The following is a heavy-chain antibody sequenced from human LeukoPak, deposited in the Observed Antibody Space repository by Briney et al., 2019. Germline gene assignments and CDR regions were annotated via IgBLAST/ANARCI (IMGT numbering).Heavy chain of an antibody. J-gene: IGHJ4*02. D-gene: IGHD2-15*01. CDR2: IWYDGSNK. CDR3: AKENCSGGSCFFDY. CDR1: GFTFSSYG. Sequence: PGGSLRLSCAASGFTFSSYGMHWVRQAPGKGLEWVAVIWYDGSNKYYADSVKGRFTISRDNSKNTLYLQMNSLRAEDTAVCYCAKENCSGGSCFFDYWGQGTLVTVSS. V-gene: IGHV3-33*06.